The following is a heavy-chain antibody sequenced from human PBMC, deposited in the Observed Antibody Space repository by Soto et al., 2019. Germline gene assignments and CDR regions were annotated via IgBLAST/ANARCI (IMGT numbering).Heavy chain of an antibody. Sequence: EVQLLDSGGGLVQPGGSLRLSCAASGFTFNNYAMNWVRQAPGKGLEWVATISGPGGSTYYADSVKGRFTISRDNSQNTLYLQMNSLRVEDTAVYYCAKDRLGGNFDYWGQGTQVTVSS. J-gene: IGHJ4*02. CDR2: ISGPGGST. CDR3: AKDRLGGNFDY. V-gene: IGHV3-23*01. CDR1: GFTFNNYA.